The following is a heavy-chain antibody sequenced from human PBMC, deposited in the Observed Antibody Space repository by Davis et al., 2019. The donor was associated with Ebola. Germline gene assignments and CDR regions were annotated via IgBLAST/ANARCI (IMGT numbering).Heavy chain of an antibody. Sequence: GESLKISCAASGFTFTNYAMSWVRQAPGKGLEWVSAIRESGITTYYADSVKGRFTISRDSSKNTLYLQMNSLRAEDTAVYYCARRVGDSGGSCSLGCWFDPWGHGTLVIVSS. CDR2: IRESGITT. D-gene: IGHD2-15*01. V-gene: IGHV3-23*01. CDR1: GFTFTNYA. CDR3: ARRVGDSGGSCSLGCWFDP. J-gene: IGHJ5*02.